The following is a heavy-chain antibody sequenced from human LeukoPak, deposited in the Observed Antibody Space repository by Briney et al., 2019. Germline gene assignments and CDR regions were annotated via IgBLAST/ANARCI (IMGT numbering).Heavy chain of an antibody. J-gene: IGHJ4*02. Sequence: SVKVSCKASGGTFSSYAISWVRQAPGQGLEWMGGIIPIFGTANYALKFQGRVTITADESTSTAYMELSSLRSEDTAVYYCARDTPGYSSGEDYFDYWGQGTLVTVSS. D-gene: IGHD6-19*01. CDR3: ARDTPGYSSGEDYFDY. V-gene: IGHV1-69*13. CDR1: GGTFSSYA. CDR2: IIPIFGTA.